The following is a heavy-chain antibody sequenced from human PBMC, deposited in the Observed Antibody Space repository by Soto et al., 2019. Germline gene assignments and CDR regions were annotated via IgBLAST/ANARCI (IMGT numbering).Heavy chain of an antibody. V-gene: IGHV3-30*18. CDR2: ISYDGSNK. J-gene: IGHJ4*01. D-gene: IGHD1-26*01. CDR3: AKGTDLDSGSYYFGY. CDR1: GFTFSSYG. Sequence: GGSLRLSCAASGFTFSSYGMHWVRQAPGKGLEWVAVISYDGSNKYYADSVKGRFTISRDNSKNRLYLQMNSLRAEDTAVYYCAKGTDLDSGSYYFGYWGHGTLVTVSS.